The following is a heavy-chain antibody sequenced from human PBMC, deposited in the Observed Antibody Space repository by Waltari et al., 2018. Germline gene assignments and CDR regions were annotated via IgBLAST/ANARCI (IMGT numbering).Heavy chain of an antibody. Sequence: EVQLLESGGGLVQPGGSLRLSCAACGFSFRSYAMGWVRQAPGKGLEWVSAISGSGGSTYYADSVKGRFTISRDNSKNTLYLQMNSLRAEDTAVYYCAKDRYATLDYWGQGTLVTVSS. D-gene: IGHD2-8*01. V-gene: IGHV3-23*01. CDR1: GFSFRSYA. J-gene: IGHJ4*02. CDR3: AKDRYATLDY. CDR2: ISGSGGST.